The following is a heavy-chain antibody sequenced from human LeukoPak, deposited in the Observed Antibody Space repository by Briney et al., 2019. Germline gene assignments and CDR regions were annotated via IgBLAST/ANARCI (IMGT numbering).Heavy chain of an antibody. V-gene: IGHV1-24*01. D-gene: IGHD5-12*01. CDR1: GYTLSNHA. CDR3: ATERATAFDY. J-gene: IGHJ4*02. CDR2: FDPEDGET. Sequence: ASVKVSCKGSGYTLSNHAFSWVRQAPGKGLEWMGGFDPEDGETIYAQKFQGRVTMTEDTSTDTAYMELSSLRPEDTAVYYCATERATAFDYWGQGTLVTVSS.